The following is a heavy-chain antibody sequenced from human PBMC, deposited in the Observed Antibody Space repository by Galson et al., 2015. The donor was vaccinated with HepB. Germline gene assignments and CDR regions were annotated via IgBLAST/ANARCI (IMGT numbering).Heavy chain of an antibody. CDR3: ARARSVAGRRKNYYYGMDV. CDR1: GGTFSSYA. V-gene: IGHV1-69*06. D-gene: IGHD6-19*01. CDR2: IIPIFGTA. J-gene: IGHJ6*02. Sequence: SVKVSCKASGGTFSSYAISWVRQAPGQGLEWMGGIIPIFGTANYAQKFQGRVTITADKSTSTAYMELSSLRSEDTAVYYCARARSVAGRRKNYYYGMDVWGQGTTVTVSS.